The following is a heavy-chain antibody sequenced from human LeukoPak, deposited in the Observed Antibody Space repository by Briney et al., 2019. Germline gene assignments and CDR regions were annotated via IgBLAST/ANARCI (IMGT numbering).Heavy chain of an antibody. CDR2: INPNSGGT. CDR1: GGTFSSYA. Sequence: ASVKVSCKASGGTFSSYAISWVRQAPGQGLEWMGWINPNSGGTNYAQKFQGWVTMTRDTSISTAYMELSRLRSDDTAVYYCARGYGETADFDYWGQGTLVTVSS. V-gene: IGHV1-2*04. D-gene: IGHD4-17*01. J-gene: IGHJ4*02. CDR3: ARGYGETADFDY.